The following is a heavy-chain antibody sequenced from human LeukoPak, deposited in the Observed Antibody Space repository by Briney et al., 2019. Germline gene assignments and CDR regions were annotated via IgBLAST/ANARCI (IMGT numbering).Heavy chain of an antibody. CDR2: IWYDGSNK. J-gene: IGHJ4*02. V-gene: IGHV3-33*08. CDR1: GFTFSTYG. CDR3: ARDYAKYGHRQPYFDY. D-gene: IGHD1-1*01. Sequence: PGGSLRLSCAASGFTFSTYGMHWVRQAPGKGLEWVAVIWYDGSNKYYADSVKGRFTISRDNSKNTLYLQMNSLRAEDTAVYYCARDYAKYGHRQPYFDYWGQGTLVTVSS.